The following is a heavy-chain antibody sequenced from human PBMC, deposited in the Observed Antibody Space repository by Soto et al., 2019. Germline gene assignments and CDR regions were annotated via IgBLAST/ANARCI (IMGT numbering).Heavy chain of an antibody. CDR3: ARPYCSSTSCYATHWYFDL. D-gene: IGHD2-2*01. Sequence: GGSLRLSCAASGFTFSSYSMNWVRQAPGKGLEWVSSISSSSSYIYYADSVKGRFTISRDNAKNSLYLQMNSLRAEDTAVYYCARPYCSSTSCYATHWYFDLWGRGTLVTAPQ. CDR1: GFTFSSYS. CDR2: ISSSSSYI. V-gene: IGHV3-21*01. J-gene: IGHJ2*01.